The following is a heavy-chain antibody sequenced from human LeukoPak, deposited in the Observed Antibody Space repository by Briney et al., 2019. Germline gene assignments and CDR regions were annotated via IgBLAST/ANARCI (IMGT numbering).Heavy chain of an antibody. V-gene: IGHV4-59*01. CDR3: ARSAVAGNDY. J-gene: IGHJ4*02. D-gene: IGHD6-19*01. CDR1: GGSISSYY. CDR2: IYYSGST. Sequence: SETLSLTCTVSGGSISSYYWSWVRQPPGKGLEWIGYIYYSGSTNYNPSLKSRVTISVDTSKNQFSLKLSSVTAADTAVYYCARSAVAGNDYWGQGTLGTVSS.